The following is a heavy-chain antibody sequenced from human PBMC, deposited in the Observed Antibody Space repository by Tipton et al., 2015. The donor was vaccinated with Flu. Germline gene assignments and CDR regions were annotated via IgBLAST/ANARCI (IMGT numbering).Heavy chain of an antibody. Sequence: LRLSCTVSGGPISSYYWTWIRQSPGKGLEWIGDVYYSGITDYNPSLESRVGISLDKSKNQFSLNLNSVTGADTAVYFCARGWHYGSGNFWGTNRIFLYGVDVWGPGTTVTVSS. V-gene: IGHV4-59*01. CDR1: GGPISSYY. CDR2: VYYSGIT. D-gene: IGHD3-10*01. J-gene: IGHJ6*02. CDR3: ARGWHYGSGNFWGTNRIFLYGVDV.